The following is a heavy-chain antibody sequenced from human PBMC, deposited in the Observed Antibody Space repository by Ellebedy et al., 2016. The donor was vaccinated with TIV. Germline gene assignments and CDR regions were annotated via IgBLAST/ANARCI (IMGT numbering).Heavy chain of an antibody. CDR3: ARDTFGGWSGFDY. CDR2: IHSSGST. CDR1: SGSISNSNYY. V-gene: IGHV4-39*07. Sequence: MPSETLSLTCTVSSGSISNSNYYWGWIRQPPGKGLEWIGSIHSSGSTYYNSSLRSRLTISVDTSKNQVSLKLSSVTTADTAIYYCARDTFGGWSGFDYWGQGSLVTVSS. J-gene: IGHJ4*02. D-gene: IGHD3-3*01.